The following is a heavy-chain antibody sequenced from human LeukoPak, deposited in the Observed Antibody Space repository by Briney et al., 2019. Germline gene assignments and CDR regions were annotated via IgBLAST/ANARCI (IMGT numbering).Heavy chain of an antibody. CDR2: MNPNSGNT. Sequence: ASVKVSCKASGYTITSYDINWVRQATGQGLEWMGWMNPNSGNTGYAQKFQGRVTMTRNTSISTAYMELSSLRSEDTAVYYCARGLYYYDSSGSYYFDYWGQGTLVTVSS. J-gene: IGHJ4*02. CDR3: ARGLYYYDSSGSYYFDY. V-gene: IGHV1-8*01. D-gene: IGHD3-22*01. CDR1: GYTITSYD.